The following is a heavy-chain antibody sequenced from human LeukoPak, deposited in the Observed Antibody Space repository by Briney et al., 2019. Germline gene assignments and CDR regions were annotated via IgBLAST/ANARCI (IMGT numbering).Heavy chain of an antibody. Sequence: SVKVSCKASGGTFSSYAITWVRQAPGQGLEWTGGIIPIFGTANYAQKFQGRVTITADKSTSTAYMDPSSLRSEDTAVYYCARVRAAGRTRDAFDIWGQGTMVTVSS. CDR3: ARVRAAGRTRDAFDI. D-gene: IGHD1-14*01. V-gene: IGHV1-69*06. CDR2: IIPIFGTA. J-gene: IGHJ3*02. CDR1: GGTFSSYA.